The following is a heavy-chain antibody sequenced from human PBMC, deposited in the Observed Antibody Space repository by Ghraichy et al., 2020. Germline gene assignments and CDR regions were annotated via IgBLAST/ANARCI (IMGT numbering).Heavy chain of an antibody. D-gene: IGHD4-17*01. V-gene: IGHV4-39*07. J-gene: IGHJ6*02. CDR3: ARDGAQYYYYGMDV. CDR2: IYYSGST. CDR1: GGSISSSSYY. Sequence: SETLSLTCTVSGGSISSSSYYWGWIRQPPGKGLEWIGSIYYSGSTYYNPSLKSRVTISVDTSKNQFSLKLSSVTAADTAVYYCARDGAQYYYYGMDVWGQGTTVTVSS.